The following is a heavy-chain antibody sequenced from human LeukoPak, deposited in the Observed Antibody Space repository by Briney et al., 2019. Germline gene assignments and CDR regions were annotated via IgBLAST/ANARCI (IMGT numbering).Heavy chain of an antibody. V-gene: IGHV3-48*03. J-gene: IGHJ5*02. CDR3: ARDESGYSGYVRFDP. D-gene: IGHD5-12*01. CDR1: GFTFSSYE. Sequence: GGSLRLSCAASGFTFSSYEMNWVRQAPGKELEWVSYISSSGGTIYYADSVKGRFTISRDNAKNSLYLQMNSLRAGDTAVYYCARDESGYSGYVRFDPWGQGTLVTVSS. CDR2: ISSSGGTI.